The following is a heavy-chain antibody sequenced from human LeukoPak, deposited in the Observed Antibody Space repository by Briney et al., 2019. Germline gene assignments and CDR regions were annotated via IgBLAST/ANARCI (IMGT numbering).Heavy chain of an antibody. V-gene: IGHV5-51*01. CDR3: ARAQPSTLGSSWYQSLTAHWFDP. J-gene: IGHJ5*02. D-gene: IGHD6-13*01. CDR1: GYSFTSYW. CDR2: IYPGDSDT. Sequence: GESLKISCKGSGYSFTSYWIGWVRQMPGKGLEWMGIIYPGDSDTRYSPSFQGQVTISADKSIGTAYLQWSSLKASDTAMYYCARAQPSTLGSSWYQSLTAHWFDPWGQGTLVTVSS.